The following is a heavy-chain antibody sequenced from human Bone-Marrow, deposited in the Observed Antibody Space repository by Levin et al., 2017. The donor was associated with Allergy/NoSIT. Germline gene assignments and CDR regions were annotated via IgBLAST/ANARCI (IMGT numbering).Heavy chain of an antibody. CDR3: ARNGTVVTPTGGAFDL. CDR2: IYYIGST. Sequence: MPSETLSLTCTVSGDSVSNGNYYWGWIRQPPGKGLEWIGSIYYIGSTDYNPSLKSRVTISVDTSKNQFSLKLTSVTAADTALYYCARNGTVVTPTGGAFDLWGHGTMVIVSS. J-gene: IGHJ3*01. D-gene: IGHD4-23*01. CDR1: GDSVSNGNYY. V-gene: IGHV4-39*01.